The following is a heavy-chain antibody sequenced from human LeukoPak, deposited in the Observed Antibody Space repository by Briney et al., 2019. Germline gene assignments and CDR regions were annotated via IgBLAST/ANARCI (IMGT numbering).Heavy chain of an antibody. Sequence: SETLSLTCTVSGGSISSYYWSWIRQPPGKGLEWIGYIYYSGSTNYNPSLKSRVTISVDTSKNQFSLKLSSVTAADTAVYYCARGHPSTDFWSGYYSPGAFDTWGQGTMVTVSS. D-gene: IGHD3-3*01. CDR2: IYYSGST. V-gene: IGHV4-59*01. J-gene: IGHJ3*02. CDR1: GGSISSYY. CDR3: ARGHPSTDFWSGYYSPGAFDT.